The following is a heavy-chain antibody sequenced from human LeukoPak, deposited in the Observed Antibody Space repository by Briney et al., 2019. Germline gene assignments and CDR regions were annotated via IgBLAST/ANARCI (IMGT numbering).Heavy chain of an antibody. CDR2: IDAYNDNT. J-gene: IGHJ3*02. D-gene: IGHD3-10*01. Sequence: GASVKVSCKASGYTFTSYGITWVRQAPGQGLEWMGWIDAYNDNTNYAQKLQGRVTMTTDISTSTAYMELRSLRSDDTAVYYCARGRRDRITMVRGVIIPAFDIWGQGTMVTVSS. V-gene: IGHV1-18*01. CDR1: GYTFTSYG. CDR3: ARGRRDRITMVRGVIIPAFDI.